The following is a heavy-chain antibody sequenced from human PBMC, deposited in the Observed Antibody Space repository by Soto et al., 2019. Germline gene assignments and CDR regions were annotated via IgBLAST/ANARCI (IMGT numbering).Heavy chain of an antibody. CDR1: GFPFSSFG. Sequence: QVQLVESGGGVVQPGGSLRLSCEASGFPFSSFGIHWVRQAPGKGLEWLAIIWNDGSNGYYADSVKGRFTISRDNSKNTVYLQVSNLRAEDTAVYFCARDQTDSGGYSDSWGQGTLVTVSS. CDR2: IWNDGSNG. D-gene: IGHD2-15*01. CDR3: ARDQTDSGGYSDS. J-gene: IGHJ4*02. V-gene: IGHV3-33*01.